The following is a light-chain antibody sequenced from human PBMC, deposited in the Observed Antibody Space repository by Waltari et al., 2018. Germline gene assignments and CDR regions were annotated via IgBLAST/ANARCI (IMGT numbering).Light chain of an antibody. CDR1: QSVSRNY. CDR2: GAS. V-gene: IGKV3-20*01. J-gene: IGKJ1*01. CDR3: QEYDDSPPWT. Sequence: ELVLTQSPGTLSLSPGEQATLSCRASQSVSRNYVAWFQQKPGQAPRLLIYGASSRTTGTPDRFSGSGSGTDFTLTFSRLEPEDFAVYYCQEYDDSPPWTFGQGTKVEIK.